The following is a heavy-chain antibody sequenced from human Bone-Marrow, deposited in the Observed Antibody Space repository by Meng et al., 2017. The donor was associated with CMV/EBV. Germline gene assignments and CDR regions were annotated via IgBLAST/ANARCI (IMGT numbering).Heavy chain of an antibody. CDR1: GGSVSSGSYY. CDR2: IYYSGST. V-gene: IGHV4-61*01. D-gene: IGHD2-2*01. CDR3: ARGGSTSYYYYYGMDV. Sequence: SEPLSLTCTVSGGSVSSGSYYWSWIRQPPGKGLEWIGYIYYSGSTNYNPSLKSRVTISVDTSKNQFSLKLSSVTAADTAVYYCARGGSTSYYYYYGMDVWGQGTTVTVSS. J-gene: IGHJ6*02.